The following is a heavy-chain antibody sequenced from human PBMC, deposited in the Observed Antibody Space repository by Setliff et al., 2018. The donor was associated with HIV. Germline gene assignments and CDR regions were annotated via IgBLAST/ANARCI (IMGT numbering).Heavy chain of an antibody. D-gene: IGHD6-19*01. CDR2: LFYNGST. J-gene: IGHJ6*03. CDR3: ARPYSYSSGWYFPWRDYYYMDV. V-gene: IGHV4-39*01. Sequence: SETLSLTCTVSGGSISNNSYYWGWVRQPPGKGLELIGNLFYNGSTYYNPSLKSRVTISVDTSKNQFSLKLSSVTAADTAVYYCARPYSYSSGWYFPWRDYYYMDVWGKGTTVTVSS. CDR1: GGSISNNSYY.